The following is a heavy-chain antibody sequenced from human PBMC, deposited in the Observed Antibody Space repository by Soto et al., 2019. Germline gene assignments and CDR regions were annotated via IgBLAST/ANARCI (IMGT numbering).Heavy chain of an antibody. D-gene: IGHD3-10*01. J-gene: IGHJ4*02. Sequence: GESLKISCAASGFTFSSYAMSWVRQAPGKGLEWVSAISGSGGSTYYADSVKGRFTISRDNSKNTLYLQMNSLRAEDTAVYYCAKEPLPYGPHYYFDYWGQGTLVTVSS. CDR1: GFTFSSYA. CDR3: AKEPLPYGPHYYFDY. V-gene: IGHV3-23*01. CDR2: ISGSGGST.